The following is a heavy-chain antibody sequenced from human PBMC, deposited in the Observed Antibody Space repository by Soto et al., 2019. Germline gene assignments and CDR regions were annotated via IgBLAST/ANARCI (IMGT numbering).Heavy chain of an antibody. CDR1: GFTFSSYG. Sequence: AVGSLRLSCAASGFTFSSYGMHWVRQAPGKGLEWVAVISYDGSNKYYADSVKGRFTISRDNSKNTLYLQMNSLRAEDTAVYYCAKNRGIAARLGYFDYWGQGTLVTVSS. CDR2: ISYDGSNK. J-gene: IGHJ4*02. V-gene: IGHV3-30*18. CDR3: AKNRGIAARLGYFDY. D-gene: IGHD6-6*01.